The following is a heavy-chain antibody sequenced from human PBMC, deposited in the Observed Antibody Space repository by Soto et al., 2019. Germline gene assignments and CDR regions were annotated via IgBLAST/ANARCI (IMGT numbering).Heavy chain of an antibody. D-gene: IGHD3-10*01. J-gene: IGHJ4*02. CDR2: IYHSGTT. CDR1: GGSIGPPDW. CDR3: AKVGVVGSMKVFSDS. Sequence: QVQLQESGPGLVEPSGTLSLTCGVSGGSIGPPDWWSWVRQSPGKGLEWLGDIYHSGTTNFNPSLKSRLIMSVDKSTNQFSLKLPSVTAADTAVYYCAKVGVVGSMKVFSDSWGQGILVTVTS. V-gene: IGHV4-4*02.